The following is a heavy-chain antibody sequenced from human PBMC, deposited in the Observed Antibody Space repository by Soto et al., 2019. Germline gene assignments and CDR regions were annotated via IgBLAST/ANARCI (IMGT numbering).Heavy chain of an antibody. CDR1: GFTFSSSG. CDR3: AKAGNYNDRSGYYYFDH. J-gene: IGHJ4*02. Sequence: GGSLRLSCAPSGFTFSSSGMHLVRQAPGKGLEWVAIISYDGSNKYYADSVTGRFTISRDNSKSTVSLQMNSLRVEDSAVYYCAKAGNYNDRSGYYYFDHWGQGMLVTVSS. CDR2: ISYDGSNK. D-gene: IGHD3-22*01. V-gene: IGHV3-30*18.